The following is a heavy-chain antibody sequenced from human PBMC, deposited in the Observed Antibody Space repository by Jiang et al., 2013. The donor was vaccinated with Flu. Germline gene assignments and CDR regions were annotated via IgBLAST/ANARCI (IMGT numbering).Heavy chain of an antibody. V-gene: IGHV6-1*01. CDR3: ARDRGGEKYQLLYFLDY. Sequence: AAWNWIRQSPSRGLEWLGRTYYRSKWYNDYAVSVKSRITINPDTSKNQFSLQLNSVTPEDTAVYYCARDRGGEKYQLLYFLDYWGQGTLVTVSS. J-gene: IGHJ4*02. CDR2: TYYRSKWYN. CDR1: AA. D-gene: IGHD2-2*02.